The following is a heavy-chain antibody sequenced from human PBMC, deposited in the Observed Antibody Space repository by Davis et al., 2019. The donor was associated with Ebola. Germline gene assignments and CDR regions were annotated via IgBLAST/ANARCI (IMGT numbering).Heavy chain of an antibody. D-gene: IGHD2-2*03. CDR3: ATLSGFCSGTSCYLYFDY. Sequence: GESLKISCAASGFTFSSYSMSWVRQAPGKGLEWVSVIYSGGSTYYADSVKGRFTISRDNSKNTVYLQMNSLRAEDSAVYYCATLSGFCSGTSCYLYFDYWGQGTLVTVSS. J-gene: IGHJ4*02. V-gene: IGHV3-53*01. CDR2: IYSGGST. CDR1: GFTFSSYS.